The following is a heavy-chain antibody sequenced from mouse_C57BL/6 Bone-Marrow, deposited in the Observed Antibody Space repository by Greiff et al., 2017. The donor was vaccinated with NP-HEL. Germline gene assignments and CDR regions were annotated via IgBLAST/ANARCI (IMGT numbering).Heavy chain of an antibody. J-gene: IGHJ2*01. V-gene: IGHV5-15*01. CDR3: ARRSYDTSYFDY. D-gene: IGHD2-12*01. Sequence: EVKLVESGGGLVQPGGSLKLSCAASGFTFSDYGMAWVRQAPRKGPEWVAFISNLAYSIYYADTVKGRFTLSRENAKNTLYLEMINLRSADTAMYYCARRSYDTSYFDYWGQGTTLTVSS. CDR2: ISNLAYSI. CDR1: GFTFSDYG.